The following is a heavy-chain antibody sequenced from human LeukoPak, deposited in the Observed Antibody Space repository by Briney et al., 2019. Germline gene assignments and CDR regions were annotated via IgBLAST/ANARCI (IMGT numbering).Heavy chain of an antibody. J-gene: IGHJ4*02. CDR1: GFTFSSYS. D-gene: IGHD5-12*01. V-gene: IGHV3-21*04. CDR3: ARDSGYDNGDFDY. CDR2: ISSSSSYI. Sequence: PGGSLRLSCAASGFTFSSYSMNWVRQAPGKGLEWVSSISSSSSYIYYADSVKGRFTISRDNAKSSLYLQMNSLRAEDAAIYYCARDSGYDNGDFDYWGQGTLVTVSS.